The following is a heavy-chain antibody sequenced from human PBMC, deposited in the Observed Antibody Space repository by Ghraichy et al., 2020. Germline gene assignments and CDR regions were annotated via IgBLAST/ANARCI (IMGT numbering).Heavy chain of an antibody. CDR1: GFTFSSYG. J-gene: IGHJ4*02. D-gene: IGHD3-3*01. CDR3: AKMNDFWGGYYIGYFFDY. V-gene: IGHV3-23*01. Sequence: GESLNISCTASGFTFSSYGMSWVRQAPGKGLEWVSGISGSGGNTYYADSVKGRFTVSRDSSKNTLSLQMNSLRAEDTAVYYCAKMNDFWGGYYIGYFFDYWGQGTLVTVSS. CDR2: ISGSGGNT.